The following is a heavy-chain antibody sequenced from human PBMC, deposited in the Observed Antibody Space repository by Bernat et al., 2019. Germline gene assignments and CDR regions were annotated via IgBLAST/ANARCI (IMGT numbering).Heavy chain of an antibody. V-gene: IGHV3-23*01. CDR1: GFTFSSHG. Sequence: EVQLLESGGGLVQPGGSLRLSCAASGFTFSSHGMTWVRQAPGKGLEWVSAISGSGDTTNYADSVQGRFTISRDNSKNMLSLQMNSLRAEDTAVYFCARGLYTSSWGDFDYWGQGTLVTVSS. D-gene: IGHD6-13*01. CDR2: ISGSGDTT. J-gene: IGHJ4*02. CDR3: ARGLYTSSWGDFDY.